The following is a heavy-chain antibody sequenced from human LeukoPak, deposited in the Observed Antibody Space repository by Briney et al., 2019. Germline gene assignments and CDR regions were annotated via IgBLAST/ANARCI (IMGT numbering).Heavy chain of an antibody. J-gene: IGHJ4*02. CDR2: ISGSGGGT. V-gene: IGHV3-23*01. CDR3: AKDYYFDY. CDR1: GFTFSNYA. Sequence: GGSLRLSCAASGFTFSNYALSWVRQSPGKGLEWVSSISGSGGGTFYADSVRGRFTISRDNSKNTLFLQMSSLRAEDTAVYYCAKDYYFDYWGQGTLVTVS.